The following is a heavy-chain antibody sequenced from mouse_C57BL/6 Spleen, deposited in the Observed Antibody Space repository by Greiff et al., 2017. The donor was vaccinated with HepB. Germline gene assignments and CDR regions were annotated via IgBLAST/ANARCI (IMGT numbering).Heavy chain of an antibody. CDR2: ISYDGSN. CDR3: ARDPPFAY. J-gene: IGHJ3*01. Sequence: ESGPGLVKPSQSLSLTCSVTGYSITSGYYWNWIRQFPGNKLEWMGYISYDGSNNYNPSLKNRISIRRDTSKNQFFLKLSSVTTEDTATYYSARDPPFAYWGQGTLVTVSA. V-gene: IGHV3-6*01. CDR1: GYSITSGYY.